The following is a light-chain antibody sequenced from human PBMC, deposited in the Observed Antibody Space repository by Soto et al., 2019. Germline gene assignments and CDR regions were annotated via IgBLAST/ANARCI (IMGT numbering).Light chain of an antibody. J-gene: IGLJ2*01. CDR1: SSDVGGYNY. CDR2: DVS. V-gene: IGLV2-14*03. CDR3: SSYTSSSTVL. Sequence: QSALTQPASVSGSPGQSITISCTGTSSDVGGYNYVSWYQQHPGKAPKLMICDVSNRPSGVSNRFSGSKSGNTASLTISGIQAEDEADYYCSSYTSSSTVLFGGGTKLTVL.